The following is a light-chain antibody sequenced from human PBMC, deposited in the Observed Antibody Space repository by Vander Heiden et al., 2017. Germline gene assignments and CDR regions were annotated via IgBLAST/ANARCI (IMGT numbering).Light chain of an antibody. V-gene: IGLV1-44*01. CDR3: AAWDDNLNGLYV. Sequence: QSVLTQPPSASGTPGQRVTIPCSGTSSNIGSNSVSWYRRLPGTDPKLLIYIDNQRPSGVPDRFSGSKSGTSASLAISGLQSEDEAEYFCAAWDDNLNGLYVFGTGTKVTVL. CDR2: IDN. CDR1: SSNIGSNS. J-gene: IGLJ1*01.